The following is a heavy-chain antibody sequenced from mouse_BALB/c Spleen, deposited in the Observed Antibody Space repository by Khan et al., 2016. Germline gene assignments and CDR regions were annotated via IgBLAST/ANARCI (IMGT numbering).Heavy chain of an antibody. CDR3: AKVDYYYSDGAWFAY. D-gene: IGHD1-1*01. CDR1: GFSLTTYG. V-gene: IGHV2-5-1*01. Sequence: QVQLKQSGPSLVQPSQSLSITCTVSGFSLTTYGVHWVRQSPGKGLEWLGVIWSGGSTDYNAAFMSRLSITKDNSKRPVFFKMNCLQADDTAIYYCAKVDYYYSDGAWFAYWGQGSLVTVSA. J-gene: IGHJ3*01. CDR2: IWSGGST.